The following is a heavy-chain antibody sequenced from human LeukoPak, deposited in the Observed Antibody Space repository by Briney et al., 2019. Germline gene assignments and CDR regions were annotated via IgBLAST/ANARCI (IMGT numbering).Heavy chain of an antibody. D-gene: IGHD5-18*01. Sequence: PGLSLRLPCAASGFTFSDLAMIWVRHPPGKGLEWVSSTFQGGGEIHYADAVRGRFTISRDNSRSTLFLQMNSLRGEDTAIYYCATYRQVMLPFEAWGQGTLVTVSS. CDR3: ATYRQVMLPFEA. J-gene: IGHJ5*02. CDR2: TFQGGGEI. CDR1: GFTFSDLA. V-gene: IGHV3-23*01.